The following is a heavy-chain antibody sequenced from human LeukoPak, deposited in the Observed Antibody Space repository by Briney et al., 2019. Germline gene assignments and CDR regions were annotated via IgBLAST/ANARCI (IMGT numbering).Heavy chain of an antibody. CDR1: GYTFTGYY. CDR3: ARAPSIRVIANFDY. D-gene: IGHD3-16*02. J-gene: IGHJ4*02. V-gene: IGHV1-2*02. Sequence: ASVKVSCKASGYTFTGYYMRWVRQAPGQGLEWMGWINPNSGGTNYAQKFQGRVTMTRDTSISTAYMELSRLRSDDTAVYYCARAPSIRVIANFDYWGQGTLVTVSS. CDR2: INPNSGGT.